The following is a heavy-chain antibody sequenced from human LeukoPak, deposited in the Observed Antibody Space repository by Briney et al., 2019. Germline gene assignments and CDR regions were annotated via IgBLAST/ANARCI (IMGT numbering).Heavy chain of an antibody. J-gene: IGHJ4*02. CDR2: INPNSGGT. CDR1: GYTFTSYD. V-gene: IGHV1-2*02. Sequence: GASVKVSCKASGYTFTSYDINWVRQATGQGLEWMGWINPNSGGTYYQGRVTMTSDTSISTAYMELSRLRSDNTAVYYCARDLYGGTSATFDYWGQGTLVTVSS. CDR3: ARDLYGGTSATFDY. D-gene: IGHD4-23*01.